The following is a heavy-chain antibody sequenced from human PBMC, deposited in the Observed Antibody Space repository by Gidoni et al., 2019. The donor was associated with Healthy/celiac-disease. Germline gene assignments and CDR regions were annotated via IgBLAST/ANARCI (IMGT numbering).Heavy chain of an antibody. CDR3: ARHESYYDFWSGYYGAFDI. V-gene: IGHV4-39*01. D-gene: IGHD3-3*01. CDR1: GGSISSSSYY. Sequence: QLQLQESGPGLVKPSEPLSLTCTVSGGSISSSSYYWGWIRQPPGKGLEWIGSIYYSGSTYYNPSLKSRVTISVDTSKNQFSLKLSSVTAADTAVYYCARHESYYDFWSGYYGAFDIWGQGTMVTVSS. J-gene: IGHJ3*02. CDR2: IYYSGST.